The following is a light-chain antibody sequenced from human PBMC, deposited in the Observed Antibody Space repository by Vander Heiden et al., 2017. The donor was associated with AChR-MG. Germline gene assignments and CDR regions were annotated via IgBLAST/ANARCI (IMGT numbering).Light chain of an antibody. CDR2: EDS. CDR1: ALPKKY. CDR3: YSTDSSGNQRV. J-gene: IGLJ2*01. Sequence: SYELTQPPSVSVSPGQTARITCSGDALPKKYAYWYQQKSGQAPVLGIYEDSKRPSGIPERFSGSSSGTMATLTISGAQVEDEADYDCYSTDSSGNQRVFGGGTKLTVL. V-gene: IGLV3-10*01.